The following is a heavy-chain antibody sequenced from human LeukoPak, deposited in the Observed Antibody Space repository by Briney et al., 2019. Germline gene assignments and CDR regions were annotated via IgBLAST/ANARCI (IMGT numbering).Heavy chain of an antibody. J-gene: IGHJ6*02. D-gene: IGHD5-24*01. CDR2: IDTYNGDA. CDR3: ARNKGLDGNGMDV. V-gene: IGHV1-18*01. Sequence: GASVKVSCTASGYTFTRYGISWVRQAPGQGLEWMGWIDTYNGDANYAQKVQGRVTMTTDTSTSTAYMELRSLRSDDTAMYYCARNKGLDGNGMDVWGQGTTVTVSS. CDR1: GYTFTRYG.